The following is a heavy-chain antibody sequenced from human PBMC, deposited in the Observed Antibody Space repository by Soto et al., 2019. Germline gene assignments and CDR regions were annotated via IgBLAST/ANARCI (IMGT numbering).Heavy chain of an antibody. CDR3: ARVRLYWFEP. CDR1: GDSINSGAYY. Sequence: QVQLQESGPGLVKPSQTLSLTCTVSGDSINSGAYYWSWIRQDPGKGLEWIGYIYYSGSTYYNPSPKRRVTRSVDTSKNQFSLKLSSVTAADTAVYYCARVRLYWFEPWGQGTLVTVSS. CDR2: IYYSGST. D-gene: IGHD3-10*01. J-gene: IGHJ5*02. V-gene: IGHV4-31*03.